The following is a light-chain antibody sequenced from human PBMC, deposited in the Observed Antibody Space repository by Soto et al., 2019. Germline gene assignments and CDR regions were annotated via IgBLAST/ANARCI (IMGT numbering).Light chain of an antibody. V-gene: IGKV3-20*01. CDR1: QSLSSSY. CDR3: QQYGGSMT. CDR2: GAS. J-gene: IGKJ5*01. Sequence: EIVLTQSPGTLSLSPGETATLSCRASQSLSSSYLAWYQQRPGQAPRLLIYGASSRATGIPARFSGSGSGTDFTLTISRLDAEDFAVYYCQQYGGSMTFGQGTRLEIE.